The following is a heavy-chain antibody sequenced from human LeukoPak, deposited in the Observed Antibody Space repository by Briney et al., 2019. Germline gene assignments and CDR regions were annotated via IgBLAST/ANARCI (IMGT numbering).Heavy chain of an antibody. CDR3: AKDRRAGSYDY. J-gene: IGHJ4*02. Sequence: GGSLRLSCAASGFTFSSYWMHWVRQAPGEGLVWVSRINSDGTATTYADSVKGRFTISRDNAKNTLYLQMNSLRVEDTAVYYCAKDRRAGSYDYWGQGTLVTVSS. CDR1: GFTFSSYW. V-gene: IGHV3-74*01. D-gene: IGHD3-10*01. CDR2: INSDGTAT.